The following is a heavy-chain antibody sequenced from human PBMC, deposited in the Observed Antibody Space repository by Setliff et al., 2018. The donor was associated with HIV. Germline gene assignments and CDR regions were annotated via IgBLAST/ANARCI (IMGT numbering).Heavy chain of an antibody. CDR1: GFTFSDYY. CDR2: ISIGSGGAI. V-gene: IGHV3-11*04. D-gene: IGHD3-3*01. Sequence: SGGSGFTFSDYYMSWVRQAPGRGLEWVSSISIGSGGAIDYADSVQGRFTISRDNSKNSLYLQMNSLRVEDTAVYYCARDYLYYNLYNGSPVYGMDVWGQGTTVTVSS. J-gene: IGHJ6*02. CDR3: ARDYLYYNLYNGSPVYGMDV.